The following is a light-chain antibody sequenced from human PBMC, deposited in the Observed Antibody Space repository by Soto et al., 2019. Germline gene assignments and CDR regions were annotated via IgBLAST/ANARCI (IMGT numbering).Light chain of an antibody. V-gene: IGKV3-20*01. CDR3: ERYGG. CDR2: SAS. Sequence: EIVLTQSPDTRSLSPGERSTLSCRASQSVSSSHLAWYQQKPGQAPRLLIYSASSRATGIPDRFSGSGSGTDFTLTISRLEPEDFAVYYCERYGGFGQGTKVDIK. J-gene: IGKJ1*01. CDR1: QSVSSSH.